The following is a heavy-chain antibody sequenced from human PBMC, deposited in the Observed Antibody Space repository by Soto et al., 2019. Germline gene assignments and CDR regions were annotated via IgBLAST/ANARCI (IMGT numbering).Heavy chain of an antibody. CDR3: ARATSGDSRFHYYYGLDV. CDR2: IYHSGDT. Sequence: TLSLTCAVSGYSIRSGYYWGWVRQPPGKGLEWIGSIYHSGDTVYNPSLKSRVTISVDPSNNKFSLKPSSVNAADTAAYYCARATSGDSRFHYYYGLDVWGQGNTVT. D-gene: IGHD2-21*02. V-gene: IGHV4-38-2*01. CDR1: GYSIRSGYY. J-gene: IGHJ6*02.